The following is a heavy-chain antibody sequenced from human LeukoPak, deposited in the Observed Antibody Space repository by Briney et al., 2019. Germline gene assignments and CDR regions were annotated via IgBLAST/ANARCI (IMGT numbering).Heavy chain of an antibody. D-gene: IGHD6-13*01. J-gene: IGHJ4*02. CDR2: IYTSGST. CDR1: GGSISSGSYY. Sequence: SETLSLTCTVSGGSISSGSYYWNWIRQPAGKGLEWIGRIYTSGSTNYNPSLKSRVTISVDTSKNQFSLKLSSVTAADTAVYYCARVGKDSSSWFFDYWGQGTLVTVSS. V-gene: IGHV4-61*02. CDR3: ARVGKDSSSWFFDY.